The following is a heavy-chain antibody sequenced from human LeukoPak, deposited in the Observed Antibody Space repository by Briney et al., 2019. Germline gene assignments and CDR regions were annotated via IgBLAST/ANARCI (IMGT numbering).Heavy chain of an antibody. CDR2: IYSSGII. CDR1: GGSISSYY. CDR3: ARDTGKSGYPDH. D-gene: IGHD3-3*01. Sequence: KTSETLSLTCTVSGGSISSYYWSWVRQPARKGTEWIGRIYSSGIINYNPSLKSRVPMSLDNSKNQLSLKLSYVTAADTAVYYCARDTGKSGYPDHWGQGTRVSVSS. J-gene: IGHJ5*02. V-gene: IGHV4-4*07.